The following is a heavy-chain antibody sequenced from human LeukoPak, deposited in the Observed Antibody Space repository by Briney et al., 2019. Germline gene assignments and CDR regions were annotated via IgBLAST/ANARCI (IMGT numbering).Heavy chain of an antibody. D-gene: IGHD6-25*01. CDR3: AKEQDGGYD. CDR1: GFTVSSSY. CDR2: IYSGGST. V-gene: IGHV3-53*01. Sequence: GGPLRLSCAASGFTVSSSYMSWVRQAPGKGLEWVSIIYSGGSTYYADSVKGRFTISRDNSKNTLYLQMNSLRGEDTAVYYCAKEQDGGYDWGQGTLVTVSS. J-gene: IGHJ4*02.